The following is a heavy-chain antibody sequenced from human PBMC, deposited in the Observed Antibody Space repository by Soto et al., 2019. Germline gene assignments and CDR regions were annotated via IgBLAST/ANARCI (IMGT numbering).Heavy chain of an antibody. CDR1: GFTFSSYA. V-gene: IGHV3-30-3*01. J-gene: IGHJ4*02. Sequence: QVQLVESGGGVVQPGRSLRLSCAASGFTFSSYAMHWVRQAPGKGLEWVAVISYDGSNKYYADSVKGRFTISRDNSKNTLYLQMNRMRAENTAVYYCSKETEYRSIWYVDYWDQGTLVTVAS. CDR2: ISYDGSNK. D-gene: IGHD6-13*01. CDR3: SKETEYRSIWYVDY.